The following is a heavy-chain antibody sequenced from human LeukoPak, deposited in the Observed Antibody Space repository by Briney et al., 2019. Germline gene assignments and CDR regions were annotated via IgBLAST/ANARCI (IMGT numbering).Heavy chain of an antibody. V-gene: IGHV1-69*13. Sequence: SVKVSCEASGGTFSSYAIRWVRQTPGQGLEWMGGIIPIFGTAKYAQKFQSRVTITADESTSTAYMELSSLRSEDTAVYYCARGSRHYYGSVSYYLDYWGQGTLVTVSS. CDR3: ARGSRHYYGSVSYYLDY. CDR2: IIPIFGTA. J-gene: IGHJ4*02. D-gene: IGHD3-10*01. CDR1: GGTFSSYA.